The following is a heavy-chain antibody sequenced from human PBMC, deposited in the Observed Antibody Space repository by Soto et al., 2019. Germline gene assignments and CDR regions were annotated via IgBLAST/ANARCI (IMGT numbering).Heavy chain of an antibody. J-gene: IGHJ4*02. CDR2: IDPSDSYT. D-gene: IGHD3-10*01. CDR1: GYSFTSYW. CDR3: ARQVFTMVRGVIRPPDY. Sequence: GESLKISCKGSGYSFTSYWISWVRQMPGKGLEWMGRIDPSDSYTNYSQSFQGHVTISADKSISTAYLQWSSLKASDTAMYYCARQVFTMVRGVIRPPDYWGQGTLVTVSS. V-gene: IGHV5-10-1*01.